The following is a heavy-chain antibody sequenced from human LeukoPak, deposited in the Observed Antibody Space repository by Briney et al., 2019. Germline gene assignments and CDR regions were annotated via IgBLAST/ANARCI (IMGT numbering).Heavy chain of an antibody. Sequence: GASVKVSRKASGGTFSSYAISWVRQAPGQGLEWMGGIIPIFGTANYAQKFQGRVTITADESTSTAYMELSSLRSEDTAVYYCARVVGYCSGGSCYSGWFDPWGQGTLVTDSS. D-gene: IGHD2-15*01. V-gene: IGHV1-69*01. CDR3: ARVVGYCSGGSCYSGWFDP. J-gene: IGHJ5*02. CDR1: GGTFSSYA. CDR2: IIPIFGTA.